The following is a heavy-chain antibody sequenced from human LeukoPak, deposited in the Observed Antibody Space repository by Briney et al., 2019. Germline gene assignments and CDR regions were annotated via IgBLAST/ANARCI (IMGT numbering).Heavy chain of an antibody. J-gene: IGHJ6*03. CDR3: AREVSVGYSYYMDV. CDR1: GFTFDEYG. V-gene: IGHV3-20*04. Sequence: GGSLRLSCAASGFTFDEYGMSWVRQAPGKGLEWASGINWHGDSKDYADSVKGRFTISRDNAKNSVYLQMNSLRAEDTALYYCAREVSVGYSYYMDVWGKGTTVTISS. D-gene: IGHD2-2*01. CDR2: INWHGDSK.